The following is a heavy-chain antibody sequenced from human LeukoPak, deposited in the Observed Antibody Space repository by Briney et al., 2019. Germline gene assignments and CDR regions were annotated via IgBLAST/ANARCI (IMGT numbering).Heavy chain of an antibody. CDR3: AKVVLSWGGGRQTKGWFDS. J-gene: IGHJ5*01. D-gene: IGHD7-27*01. CDR2: IYHSGST. V-gene: IGHV4-4*02. Sequence: PSETLSLTCGVSGASITSSTWWSWVRQSPGKGLEWIGEIYHSGSTNYNSSLKSRVTISVDKSNNQFSLKLSSVTAADTAVYYCAKVVLSWGGGRQTKGWFDSWGQGILVAVSS. CDR1: GASITSSTW.